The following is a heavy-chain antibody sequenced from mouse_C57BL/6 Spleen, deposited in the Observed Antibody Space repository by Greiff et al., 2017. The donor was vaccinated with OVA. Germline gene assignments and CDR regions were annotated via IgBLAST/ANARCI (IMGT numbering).Heavy chain of an antibody. CDR3: ARSLGLLGSLVAY. D-gene: IGHD2-3*01. CDR2: INPNNGGT. Sequence: EVQLQQPGAELVKPGASVKLSCKASGYTFTSYWMHWVKQSHGKSLEWIGDINPNNGGTSYNQKFKGKATLTVDKSSSTAYMELRSLTSEDSAVYYCARSLGLLGSLVAYWGQGTLVTVSA. J-gene: IGHJ3*01. V-gene: IGHV1-22*01. CDR1: GYTFTSYW.